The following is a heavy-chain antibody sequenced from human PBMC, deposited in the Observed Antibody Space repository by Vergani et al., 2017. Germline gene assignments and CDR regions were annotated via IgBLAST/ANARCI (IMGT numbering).Heavy chain of an antibody. CDR3: ARQYSSGWYTYDAFDI. J-gene: IGHJ3*02. CDR1: GGSISSSSYY. Sequence: QLQLQESGPGLVKPSETLSLTCTVSGGSISSSSYYWGWIRQPPGKGLEWIGSIYYSGSTYYNPSLKSRVTISVDTSKNQCSLKLSSVTAADTAVYYCARQYSSGWYTYDAFDIWGQGTMVTVSS. CDR2: IYYSGST. D-gene: IGHD6-19*01. V-gene: IGHV4-39*01.